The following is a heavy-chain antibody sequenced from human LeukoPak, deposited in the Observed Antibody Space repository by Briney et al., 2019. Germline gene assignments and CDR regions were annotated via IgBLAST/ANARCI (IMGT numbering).Heavy chain of an antibody. D-gene: IGHD6-6*01. Sequence: SQTLYLTCTVSGGSISSGSYYWSWIRQPAGKGLEWIGRIYTSGSTNYNPSLKSRVTISVDTSKNQFSLGLTSVTAADTAVYFCARDYSTPSYYYYYVDAWGKGTTVTVSS. CDR1: GGSISSGSYY. CDR2: IYTSGST. CDR3: ARDYSTPSYYYYYVDA. V-gene: IGHV4-61*02. J-gene: IGHJ6*03.